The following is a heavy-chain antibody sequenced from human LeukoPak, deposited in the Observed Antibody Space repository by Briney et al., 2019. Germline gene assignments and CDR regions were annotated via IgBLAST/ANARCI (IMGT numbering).Heavy chain of an antibody. D-gene: IGHD3-22*01. CDR3: ARERGTYDSSGYYYVGINWFDP. V-gene: IGHV4-59*01. CDR1: GGSISSYY. CDR2: IYYSGST. Sequence: SETLSLTCTVSGGSISSYYWSWIRQPPGKGLEWIGYIYYSGSTNYNPSLKSRVTISVDTSKNQFSLKLSSVTAADTAVYYCARERGTYDSSGYYYVGINWFDPRGQGTLVTVSS. J-gene: IGHJ5*02.